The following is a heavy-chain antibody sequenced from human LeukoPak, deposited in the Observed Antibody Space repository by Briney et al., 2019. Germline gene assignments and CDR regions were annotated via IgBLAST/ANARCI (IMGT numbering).Heavy chain of an antibody. V-gene: IGHV3-23*01. J-gene: IGHJ4*02. CDR1: GFTLSSYA. D-gene: IGHD1-26*01. CDR3: AKDEVGATYFDY. CDR2: ISGSGGST. Sequence: PGGSLRLSCAASGFTLSSYAMSWVRQAPGKGLEWVSAISGSGGSTYYADSVKGRFTISRDNSKNTLYLQMNSLRAEDTAVYYCAKDEVGATYFDYWGQGTLVTVSS.